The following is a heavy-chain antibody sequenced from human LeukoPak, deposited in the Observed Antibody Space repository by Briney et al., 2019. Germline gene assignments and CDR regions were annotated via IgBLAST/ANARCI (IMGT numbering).Heavy chain of an antibody. CDR2: YASGTT. Sequence: SETLSLTCSVSGASLTIYYWNWIRQPAGKGLEWIGRYASGTTTHNPSLRSQFTMSIDTSKNQVSLKLTSVTAADTAVYYCATGDHSFDNWGQGTLVTVTP. V-gene: IGHV4-4*07. CDR3: ATGDHSFDN. D-gene: IGHD7-27*01. J-gene: IGHJ4*02. CDR1: GASLTIYY.